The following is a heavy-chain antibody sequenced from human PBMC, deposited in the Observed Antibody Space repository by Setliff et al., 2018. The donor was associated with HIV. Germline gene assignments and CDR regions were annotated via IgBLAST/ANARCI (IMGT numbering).Heavy chain of an antibody. J-gene: IGHJ6*02. D-gene: IGHD3-10*01. CDR3: SRSGVPPYYYYGMDV. CDR2: INSYNGNT. Sequence: ASVKVSCKASGYTFTTYGVNWVRQAPGQGLEWMGWINSYNGNTKFAQKFQGRVTMTTDTSTTTAFMELRSLKAGDTGIYYCSRSGVPPYYYYGMDVWGQGTTVTSP. V-gene: IGHV1-18*04. CDR1: GYTFTTYG.